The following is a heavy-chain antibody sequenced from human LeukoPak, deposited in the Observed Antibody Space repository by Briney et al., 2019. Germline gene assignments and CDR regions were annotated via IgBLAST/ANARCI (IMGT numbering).Heavy chain of an antibody. D-gene: IGHD2-15*01. CDR3: ARARDVSGPAEKAFDV. V-gene: IGHV3-33*08. CDR2: IVDDGNKE. J-gene: IGHJ3*01. CDR1: GFTFSTNA. Sequence: GGSLRLSCLTSGFTFSTNAMSWVRQAPGKGLEWVAFIVDDGNKEFYGDSVKGRFTISRDNSKNMLYLQMNSLSVEDTAVYYCARARDVSGPAEKAFDVWGQGTVVTVSS.